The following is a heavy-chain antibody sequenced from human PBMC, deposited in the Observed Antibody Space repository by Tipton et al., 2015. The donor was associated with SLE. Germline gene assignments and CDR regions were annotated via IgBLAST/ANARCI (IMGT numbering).Heavy chain of an antibody. J-gene: IGHJ4*02. CDR3: ASHTGYGGNSDSFDY. CDR2: IYYSGST. CDR1: GGSISSSSYY. V-gene: IGHV4-39*01. Sequence: TLSLTCTVSGGSISSSSYYWGWIRQPPGKGLEWIGSIYYSGSTYYNPSLKIRVTISVDTSKNQLSLKLSSVTAADTAVYYCASHTGYGGNSDSFDYWGQGTLVTVSS. D-gene: IGHD4-23*01.